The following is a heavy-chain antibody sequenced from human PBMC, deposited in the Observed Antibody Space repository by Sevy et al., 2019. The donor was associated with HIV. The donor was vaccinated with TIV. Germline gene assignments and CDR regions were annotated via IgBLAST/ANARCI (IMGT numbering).Heavy chain of an antibody. CDR1: GGSISSGGYS. CDR3: ARVVVTAFYYFDY. J-gene: IGHJ4*02. Sequence: TLSLTCAVSGGSISSGGYSWSWIRQPPEKGLEWIGYIYHSGSTYYNPSLKSRVTISVDRSKNQFSLKLSSVTAADTAVYYCARVVVTAFYYFDYWGQGTLVTVSS. CDR2: IYHSGST. V-gene: IGHV4-30-2*01. D-gene: IGHD2-21*02.